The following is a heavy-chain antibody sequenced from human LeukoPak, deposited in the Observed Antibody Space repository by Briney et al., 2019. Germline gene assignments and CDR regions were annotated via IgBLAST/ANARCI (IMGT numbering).Heavy chain of an antibody. CDR2: IYYSGST. V-gene: IGHV4-39*01. CDR1: GGSISSSSYY. Sequence: SETLSLTCTVSGGSISSSSYYWGWIRQPPGKGLEWIGSIYYSGSTYYNPSLKSRVTISVDTSKNQFSLKLSSVTAADTAVYYCARHLEAAWGMWRVWGQRNWFDPWGQGTLVTVSS. D-gene: IGHD3-16*01. CDR3: ARHLEAAWGMWRVWGQRNWFDP. J-gene: IGHJ5*02.